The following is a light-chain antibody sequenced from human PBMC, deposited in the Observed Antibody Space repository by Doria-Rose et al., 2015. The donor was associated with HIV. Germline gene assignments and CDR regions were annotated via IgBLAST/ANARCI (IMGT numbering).Light chain of an antibody. Sequence: CRASQSVSSNLAWYQQKPGQAPRLLIYDASNRATGIPARFSGSGSGTDFTLTISSPEPEDFAVYFCQQRSNWPPIFTFGPGTKVDI. CDR2: DAS. CDR1: QSVSSN. J-gene: IGKJ3*01. CDR3: QQRSNWPPIFT. V-gene: IGKV3-11*01.